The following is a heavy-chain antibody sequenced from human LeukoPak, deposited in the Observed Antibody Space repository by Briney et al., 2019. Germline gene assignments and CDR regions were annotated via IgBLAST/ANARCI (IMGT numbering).Heavy chain of an antibody. V-gene: IGHV3-7*01. CDR3: ARHAYYDSSGYYYSYYYYGMDV. CDR1: GFTFSSYW. J-gene: IGHJ6*02. Sequence: PGGSLRLSCAASGFTFSSYWMSWVRQAPGKGLEWVANIKQDGSEKYYVDSVKGRFTISRDNAKNSLYLQMNSLRAEDTAVYYCARHAYYDSSGYYYSYYYYGMDVWGQGTTVTVSS. D-gene: IGHD3-22*01. CDR2: IKQDGSEK.